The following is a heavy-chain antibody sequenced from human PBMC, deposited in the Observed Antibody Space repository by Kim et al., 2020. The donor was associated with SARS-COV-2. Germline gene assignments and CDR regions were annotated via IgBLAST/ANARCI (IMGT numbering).Heavy chain of an antibody. CDR3: ARDPSPLAVAGDY. J-gene: IGHJ4*02. Sequence: YNPSLKRRVTISVDKSKNQVSLKLSSVTAADTAVYYCARDPSPLAVAGDYWGQGTLVTVSS. V-gene: IGHV4-4*02. D-gene: IGHD6-19*01.